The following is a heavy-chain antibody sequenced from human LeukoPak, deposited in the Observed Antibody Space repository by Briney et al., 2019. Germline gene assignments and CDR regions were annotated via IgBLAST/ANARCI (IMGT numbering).Heavy chain of an antibody. D-gene: IGHD6-19*01. J-gene: IGHJ4*02. Sequence: PSEALSLTCTVSGGSICSSSYYWGWIRQPPGNGLEWLGSIYYSGSTYYNPSLKSRVTISVDTSKNQFSLKLSSVTAADTAVYYCARLAGYSSGWGDYWGQGTLVTVSS. V-gene: IGHV4-39*01. CDR1: GGSICSSSYY. CDR3: ARLAGYSSGWGDY. CDR2: IYYSGST.